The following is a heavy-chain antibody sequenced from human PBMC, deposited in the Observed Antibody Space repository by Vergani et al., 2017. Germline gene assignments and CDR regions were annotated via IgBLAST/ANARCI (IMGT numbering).Heavy chain of an antibody. CDR3: ARNFLGRDIEVVPTAPFWLFDL. V-gene: IGHV1-18*01. Sequence: QIQLVQSGAEVKKPGAALNVSCKASGYTFRNKDISWLRQAPGQGLELMGSISPDTGKTNTAQKFQDRVIMTTDTSTSTAYLSLGTLTSDDTAVYFCARNFLGRDIEVVPTAPFWLFDLWGRGTLVTVSS. CDR1: GYTFRNKD. D-gene: IGHD2-2*01. J-gene: IGHJ2*01. CDR2: ISPDTGKT.